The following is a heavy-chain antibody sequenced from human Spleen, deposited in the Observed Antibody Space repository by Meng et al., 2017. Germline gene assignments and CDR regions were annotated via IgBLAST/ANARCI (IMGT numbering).Heavy chain of an antibody. CDR1: GGSISSNLNF. J-gene: IGHJ5*02. CDR2: NDYSGSA. D-gene: IGHD4-23*01. Sequence: SEPLSLTCTVSGGSISSNLNFWGWIRQPPGKGLEWIGSNDYSGSAYYNWSLRSRVTISVDTSKNQFSLKLTSVTAADTAVYYCARGGWRGQVTPGKWCDPWDQGTLVTSPQ. CDR3: ARGGWRGQVTPGKWCDP. V-gene: IGHV4-39*07.